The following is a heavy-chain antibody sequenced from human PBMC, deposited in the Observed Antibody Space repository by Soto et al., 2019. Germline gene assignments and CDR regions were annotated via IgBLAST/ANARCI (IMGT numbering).Heavy chain of an antibody. CDR2: INHSGST. CDR1: GGSFSGYY. Sequence: SETLSLTCAVYGGSFSGYYWSWIRQPPGKGLEWIGEINHSGSTNYNPSLKSRVTISVDTSKNQFSLKLSSVTAADTAVYYCARGGLPHVFDPWGQGTLVTVSS. J-gene: IGHJ5*02. D-gene: IGHD2-21*01. CDR3: ARGGLPHVFDP. V-gene: IGHV4-34*01.